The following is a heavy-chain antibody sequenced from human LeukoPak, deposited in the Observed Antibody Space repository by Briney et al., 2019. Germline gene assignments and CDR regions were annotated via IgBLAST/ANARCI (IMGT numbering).Heavy chain of an antibody. V-gene: IGHV3-30-3*01. D-gene: IGHD6-13*01. CDR2: MSYDGHNK. CDR3: AKSGIAAADYWYFDL. CDR1: EFTLSDHY. Sequence: GGSLRLSCAASEFTLSDHYMSWIRQAPGKGLEWVAVMSYDGHNKDYADSVKGRFTISRDNSKNTLYLQMNRLRAEDTAVYYCAKSGIAAADYWYFDLWGRGTLVTVSS. J-gene: IGHJ2*01.